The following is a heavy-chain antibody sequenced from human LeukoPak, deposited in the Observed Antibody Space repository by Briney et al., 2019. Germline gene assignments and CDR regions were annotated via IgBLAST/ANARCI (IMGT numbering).Heavy chain of an antibody. Sequence: GASVKVSCKASGYTITNNYMHWVRQAPGQGLEWMGVINPSGTGTSYAQKFQGRITVSRDTSTSTVYMELSSLRPEDTAFYYCATDHSMANTAWWFDPWGQGTLVTVSS. CDR1: GYTITNNY. CDR2: INPSGTGT. J-gene: IGHJ5*02. D-gene: IGHD5-24*01. V-gene: IGHV1-46*01. CDR3: ATDHSMANTAWWFDP.